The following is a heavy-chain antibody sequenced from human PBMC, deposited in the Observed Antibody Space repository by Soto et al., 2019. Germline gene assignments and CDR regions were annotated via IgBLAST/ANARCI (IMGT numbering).Heavy chain of an antibody. J-gene: IGHJ6*02. CDR3: AACIWTSYYYYNMDV. V-gene: IGHV1-69*06. CDR1: GDTFSSYA. CDR2: IVPLFGTT. Sequence: SVKVSCKASGDTFSSYAISWVRQAPGQGLQWMGGIVPLFGTTNYAQRFQGRVTITADRSTSTAHMELSSLGSDDTAVYYCAACIWTSYYYYNMDVWGQGTTVTVSS. D-gene: IGHD3-3*01.